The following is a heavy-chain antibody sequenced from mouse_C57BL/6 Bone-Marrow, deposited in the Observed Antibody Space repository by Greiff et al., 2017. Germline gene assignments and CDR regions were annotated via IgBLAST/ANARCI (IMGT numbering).Heavy chain of an antibody. CDR2: ISSGGSYT. V-gene: IGHV5-6*03. CDR3: ARQVGPAWFAY. J-gene: IGHJ3*01. Sequence: EVNVVESGGGLVKPGGSLKLSCAASGFTFSSSGMSWVRQSPDKRLEWVADISSGGSYTYYPDSVKGRFTITRDNAKNTVYLQMSSLKSEDTAMYYCARQVGPAWFAYWGQGTPVTVSA. CDR1: GFTFSSSG.